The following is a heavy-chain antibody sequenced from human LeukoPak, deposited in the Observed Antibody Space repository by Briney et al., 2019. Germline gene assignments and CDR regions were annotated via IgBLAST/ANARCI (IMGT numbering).Heavy chain of an antibody. D-gene: IGHD2-21*02. J-gene: IGHJ4*02. Sequence: ASVKVSCKASGYTFTGYYMLWVRQAPEQGLEWMGWINPNSGGTNYAQKLQGRVTMTTDTSTSTAYMELRSLRSDDTAVYYCARTKGYCGGDCYKFDYWGQGTLVTVSS. CDR2: INPNSGGT. CDR3: ARTKGYCGGDCYKFDY. CDR1: GYTFTGYY. V-gene: IGHV1-2*02.